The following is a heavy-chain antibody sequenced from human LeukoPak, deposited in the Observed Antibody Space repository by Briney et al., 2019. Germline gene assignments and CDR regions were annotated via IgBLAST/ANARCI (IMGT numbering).Heavy chain of an antibody. CDR3: ARRVGDGVFDP. V-gene: IGHV4-34*01. J-gene: IGHJ5*02. CDR2: INHTGST. Sequence: SEPLSLTCAVDGGSFSGYYWNWLRKPPGKGLEWIGEINHTGSTNYNPSLKSRVTISVDTSKNQFSLKLISLTAADTAVYYCARRVGDGVFDPWGQGTLVTVSS. CDR1: GGSFSGYY. D-gene: IGHD2-2*01.